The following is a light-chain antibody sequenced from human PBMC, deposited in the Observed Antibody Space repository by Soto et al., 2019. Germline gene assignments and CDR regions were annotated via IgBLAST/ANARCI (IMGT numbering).Light chain of an antibody. CDR1: RSDVGGYNY. CDR2: GVS. J-gene: IGLJ1*01. CDR3: SSNAGTPNL. V-gene: IGLV2-11*01. Sequence: QSALTQPRSVSASPGQSVTISCTGTRSDVGGYNYVSWYQPHPGKAHNLMIYGVSERPSGVPNRFSGSKSGTTASLTITGLKAMVEVVYYCSSNAGTPNLFENGTKETAL.